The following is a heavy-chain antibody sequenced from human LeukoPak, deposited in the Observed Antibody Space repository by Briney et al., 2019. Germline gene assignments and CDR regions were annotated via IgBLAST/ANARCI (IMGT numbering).Heavy chain of an antibody. CDR1: GFTFRTYP. V-gene: IGHV3-48*02. Sequence: GGSLRLSCAASGFTFRTYPMNWIRQAPGKGLEWASYISVSSDIIYYADSVKGRFTISRDNAKNSLYLQMNSLRDEDTAVYYCARDRSGGYVSYFDYWGQGSLVTVSA. D-gene: IGHD3-22*01. J-gene: IGHJ4*02. CDR3: ARDRSGGYVSYFDY. CDR2: ISVSSDII.